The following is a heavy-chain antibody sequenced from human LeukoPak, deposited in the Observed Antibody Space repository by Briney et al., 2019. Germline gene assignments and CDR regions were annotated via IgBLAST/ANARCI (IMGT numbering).Heavy chain of an antibody. V-gene: IGHV3-23*01. Sequence: GGSLRLSCAASGFTFSSYSMNWVRQAPGKGLGWVSAISGSGGSTYYADSVKGRFTISRDNSKNTLYLQMNSLRAEDTAVYYCATSTYYDFWSGYYPDAFDIWGQGTMVTVSS. J-gene: IGHJ3*02. CDR1: GFTFSSYS. CDR3: ATSTYYDFWSGYYPDAFDI. CDR2: ISGSGGST. D-gene: IGHD3-3*01.